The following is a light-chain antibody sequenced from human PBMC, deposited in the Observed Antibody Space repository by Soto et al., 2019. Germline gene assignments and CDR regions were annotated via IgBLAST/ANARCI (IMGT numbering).Light chain of an antibody. V-gene: IGKV3-20*01. J-gene: IGKJ1*01. CDR1: QTVNNNY. Sequence: EIVLTQSPGTLSLSPGERATLSCRASQTVNNNYVAWYQQKPGQAPRLLIFGASTRAIGIPDRFRGSGSGTDFTLTISRLEPADFAVYYCQQYDNSRWTFGQGTKVDI. CDR3: QQYDNSRWT. CDR2: GAS.